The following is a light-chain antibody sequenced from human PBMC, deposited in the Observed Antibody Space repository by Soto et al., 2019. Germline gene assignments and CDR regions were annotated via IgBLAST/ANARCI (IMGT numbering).Light chain of an antibody. CDR2: DVS. CDR1: SRYVSGYNY. J-gene: IGLJ1*01. CDR3: SSYTSSSTLYV. V-gene: IGLV2-14*01. Sequence: QSELTQPASVSGSPGQSITISCTGTSRYVSGYNYVSWYKQHPGKAPKLMIYDVSNRPSGVSIRLSGSKSGNTASLTISGFQAEDEADYYCSSYTSSSTLYVLGTGTKVTVL.